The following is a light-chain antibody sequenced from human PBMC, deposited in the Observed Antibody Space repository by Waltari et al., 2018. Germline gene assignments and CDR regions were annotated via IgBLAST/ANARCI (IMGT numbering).Light chain of an antibody. CDR1: QSISNY. CDR2: SVS. CDR3: QQSYNTPPMYT. Sequence: DIQMTQSPSSLSASVGDRVTITCRTSQSISNYLNWYQKKPGKAPNLLISSVSTLQSGVPSRFSGSGSGTEFTLTISSLQPEDFATYFCQQSYNTPPMYTFGQGTKLELK. J-gene: IGKJ2*01. V-gene: IGKV1-39*01.